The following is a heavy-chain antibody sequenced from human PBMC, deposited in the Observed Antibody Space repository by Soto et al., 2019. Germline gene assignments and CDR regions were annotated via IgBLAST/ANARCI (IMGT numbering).Heavy chain of an antibody. CDR3: ASNYAYAEGYYYYGIDV. CDR1: GLTFSNYW. D-gene: IGHD3-16*01. V-gene: IGHV3-74*01. J-gene: IGHJ6*02. Sequence: GGSLRLSCAASGLTFSNYWMHWVRQAPGKGLVWVSRVNSDGSTTNYADSVKGRFTISRDNAKNTLHLQMNSLGAEDTAVYYCASNYAYAEGYYYYGIDVWGQGTTVTVSS. CDR2: VNSDGSTT.